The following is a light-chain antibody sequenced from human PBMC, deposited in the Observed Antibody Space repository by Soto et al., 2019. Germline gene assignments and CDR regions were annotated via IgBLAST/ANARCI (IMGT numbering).Light chain of an antibody. CDR2: GNS. J-gene: IGLJ1*01. V-gene: IGLV1-40*01. CDR3: QSYDSSLSGYV. CDR1: SSNIGAGYD. Sequence: QSVLTQPPSVSGAPGQRVTMSGTGSSSNIGAGYDVHWYQQLPGTAPKLLIYGNSNRPSGVPDRFSGSKSGTSASLAITGLQAEDEADYYCQSYDSSLSGYVFGTGTKVTVL.